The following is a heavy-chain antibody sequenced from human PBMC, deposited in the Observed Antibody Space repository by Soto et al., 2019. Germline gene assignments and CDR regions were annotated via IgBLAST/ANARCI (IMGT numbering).Heavy chain of an antibody. CDR3: ARQDYWNYYYGMDV. D-gene: IGHD1-1*01. Sequence: ASVKVSCKASGYTFTGYYMHWVRQAPGQGLEWMGWINPNSGGTNYAQKFQGRVTMTRDTSISTAYMELSRLRSDDTAVYYCARQDYWNYYYGMDVWGQGTTVTVSS. CDR1: GYTFTGYY. CDR2: INPNSGGT. V-gene: IGHV1-2*02. J-gene: IGHJ6*02.